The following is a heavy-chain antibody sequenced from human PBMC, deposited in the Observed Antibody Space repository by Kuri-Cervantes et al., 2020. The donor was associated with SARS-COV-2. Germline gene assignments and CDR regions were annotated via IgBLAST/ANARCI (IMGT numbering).Heavy chain of an antibody. V-gene: IGHV1-2*04. CDR2: INPNSGGT. Sequence: ASVKVSCKASGYTFTDYYIHWVRQAPGQGLEWMGWINPNSGGTNSAQKFQGWVIMTRDTSISTASMELSRLRCDATAVYYCARGPSWGYFWGTYRGGWDTFDIWGQGTMVTVSS. D-gene: IGHD3-16*02. CDR1: GYTFTDYY. J-gene: IGHJ3*02. CDR3: ARGPSWGYFWGTYRGGWDTFDI.